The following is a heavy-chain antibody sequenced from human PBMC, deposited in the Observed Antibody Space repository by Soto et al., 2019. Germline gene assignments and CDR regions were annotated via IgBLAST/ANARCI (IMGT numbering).Heavy chain of an antibody. CDR2: ISYDGSNK. V-gene: IGHV3-30-3*01. CDR1: GFTFSSYA. CDR3: ARSRQTGYSSSWPYYYYYYDAMDV. J-gene: IGHJ6*02. D-gene: IGHD6-13*01. Sequence: QVQLVESGGGVVQPGRSLRLSCAASGFTFSSYAMHWVRQAPGKGLEWVAVISYDGSNKYYADSVKGRFTISRDNSKNTLYLQMNSLRDEDTAVYYCARSRQTGYSSSWPYYYYYYDAMDVWAQGTTVTVSS.